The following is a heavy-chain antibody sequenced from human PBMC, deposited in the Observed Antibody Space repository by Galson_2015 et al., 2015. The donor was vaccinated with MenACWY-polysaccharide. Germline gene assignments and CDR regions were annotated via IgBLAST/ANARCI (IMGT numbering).Heavy chain of an antibody. J-gene: IGHJ5*02. D-gene: IGHD1-1*01. CDR1: GFTFSNYA. V-gene: IGHV3-23*01. CDR2: ITANSDST. CDR3: AKDPHASNWFFDL. Sequence: SLRLSCAASGFTFSNYAMSWVRQAPGKGLELVSAITANSDSTFYADSVKGRFTVSRDNSNNRMYLQMNSLRAEDTAVYSCAKDPHASNWFFDLWGQGTQVTVSS.